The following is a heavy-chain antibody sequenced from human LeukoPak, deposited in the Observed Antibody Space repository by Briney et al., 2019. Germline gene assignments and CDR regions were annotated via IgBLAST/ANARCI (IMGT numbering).Heavy chain of an antibody. CDR3: AGHWTYYDDDYYGMDV. Sequence: GGSLRLSCAASGFTFSSYSMNWVRQAPGKGLEWVSSISSSSSYIYYADSVKGRFTISRDNSKNTLYLQMNSLRAEDTAVYYCAGHWTYYDDDYYGMDVWGQGTTVTVSS. CDR2: ISSSSSYI. D-gene: IGHD3-22*01. J-gene: IGHJ6*02. V-gene: IGHV3-21*01. CDR1: GFTFSSYS.